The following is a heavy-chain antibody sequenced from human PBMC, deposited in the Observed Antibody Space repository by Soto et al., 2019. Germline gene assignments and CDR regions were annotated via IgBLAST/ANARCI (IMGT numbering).Heavy chain of an antibody. CDR1: GFTFSNAW. CDR2: IKSKTDGGTT. D-gene: IGHD3-16*01. V-gene: IGHV3-15*07. Sequence: EVQLVESGGGLVKPGGSLRLSCAASGFTFSNAWMNWVRQAPGKGLEWVGRIKSKTDGGTTDYAAPVKGRFTISRDDSKNTLYLQMNSLKTEDTAVYYCTARILRPGIWDNWFDPWGQGTLVTVSS. J-gene: IGHJ5*02. CDR3: TARILRPGIWDNWFDP.